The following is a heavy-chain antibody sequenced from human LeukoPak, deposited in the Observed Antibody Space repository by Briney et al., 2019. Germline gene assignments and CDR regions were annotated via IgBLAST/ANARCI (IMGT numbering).Heavy chain of an antibody. J-gene: IGHJ4*02. Sequence: ASVKVSCKASGYTFTDYYMHWVRQAPGQGLEWMGWFNPSSGGTNYAQKFQGRVTMTRDTSISTAYMELSSLRSDDTAVYYCARNLYYGSGSCSYWGQGTLVTVSS. CDR3: ARNLYYGSGSCSY. D-gene: IGHD3-10*01. V-gene: IGHV1-2*02. CDR1: GYTFTDYY. CDR2: FNPSSGGT.